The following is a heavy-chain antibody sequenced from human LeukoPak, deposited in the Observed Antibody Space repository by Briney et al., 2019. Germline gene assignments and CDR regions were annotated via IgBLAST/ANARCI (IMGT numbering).Heavy chain of an antibody. Sequence: ASVKVSCKASGYTFTGYYMHWVRQASGQGLEWMGWINPNSGGTNYAQKFQGRVTMTRDTSISTAYMELSRLRSGDTAVYYCARGVVDGYKSPADYWGQGTLATVSS. D-gene: IGHD5-24*01. CDR3: ARGVVDGYKSPADY. CDR2: INPNSGGT. V-gene: IGHV1-2*02. J-gene: IGHJ4*02. CDR1: GYTFTGYY.